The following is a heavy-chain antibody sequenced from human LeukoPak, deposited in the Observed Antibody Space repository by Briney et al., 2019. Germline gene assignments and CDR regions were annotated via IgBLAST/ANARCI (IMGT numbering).Heavy chain of an antibody. D-gene: IGHD4-11*01. J-gene: IGHJ6*03. Sequence: SETLSLTCTVSGGSISSGSYYWTLIRQPAGKGLEWIGRIYTSGSTNYNPSLKSRVTISVDTSKNQFSLKLSAVTAADTAVYYCAREAATVTTFYYYYYMDVWGKGTTVTVSS. CDR2: IYTSGST. V-gene: IGHV4-61*02. CDR3: AREAATVTTFYYYYYMDV. CDR1: GGSISSGSYY.